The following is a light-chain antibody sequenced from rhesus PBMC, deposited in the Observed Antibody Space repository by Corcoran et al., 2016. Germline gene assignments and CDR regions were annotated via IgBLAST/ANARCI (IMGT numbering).Light chain of an antibody. V-gene: IGKV1-36*02. CDR2: ELS. Sequence: DIQMTQSPSSLTASVGDRVTITCRASQGISEHLSWYQQQSGKPPKRLIYELSILESGVPSSFSGNGSGTDFTLTISSLQPEDFATYYCLQGYETPWTFGQGTKVEIK. CDR1: QGISEH. CDR3: LQGYETPWT. J-gene: IGKJ1*01.